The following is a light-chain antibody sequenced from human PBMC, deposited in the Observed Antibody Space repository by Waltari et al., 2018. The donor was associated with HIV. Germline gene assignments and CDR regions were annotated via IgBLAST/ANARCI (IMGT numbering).Light chain of an antibody. CDR3: QQYNNWPLT. CDR2: GAS. Sequence: EIVMTQSPATLSVSPGERVTLSCRASQSVSTNLAWYQQQPGQAPRLLIYGASTRATGIPARFSGSGSGTELTLTISSLQSEDFVLFYCQQYNNWPLTFGQGTKV. J-gene: IGKJ1*01. CDR1: QSVSTN. V-gene: IGKV3-15*01.